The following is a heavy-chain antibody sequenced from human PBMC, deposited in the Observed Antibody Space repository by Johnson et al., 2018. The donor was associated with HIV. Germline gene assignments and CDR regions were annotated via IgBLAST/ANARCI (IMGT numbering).Heavy chain of an antibody. J-gene: IGHJ3*02. CDR1: GFIFDDYD. CDR2: IYSGGST. V-gene: IGHV3-20*01. CDR3: ARRDSGSLSFDI. Sequence: VQLVESGGGVLRRGGSLRLSCEGFGFIFDDYDLSWVRQAPGKGLEWVSVIYSGGSTYYADSVTGRFTISRDNAKNSLYLQMNSRRAGDTALYHCARRDSGSLSFDIWGQGTMVSVSS. D-gene: IGHD1-26*01.